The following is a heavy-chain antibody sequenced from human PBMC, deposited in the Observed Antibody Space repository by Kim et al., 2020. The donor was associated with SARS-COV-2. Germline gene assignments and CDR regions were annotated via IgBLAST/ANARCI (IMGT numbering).Heavy chain of an antibody. CDR3: ARDRWEYRSGWYDNYYGMDV. J-gene: IGHJ6*02. CDR1: EFTVSTNY. CDR2: IYADGST. V-gene: IGHV3-53*01. D-gene: IGHD6-19*01. Sequence: GGSLRLSCVASEFTVSTNYMSWVRQAPGKGLQWVSTIYADGSTYYADSVKGRFTISRDNSKNPLHLQMNFVRAEDTAVYYCARDRWEYRSGWYDNYYGMDVWGQGTTVTVSS.